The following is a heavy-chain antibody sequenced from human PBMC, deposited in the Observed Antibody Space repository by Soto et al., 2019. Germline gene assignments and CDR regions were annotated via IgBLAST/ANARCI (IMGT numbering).Heavy chain of an antibody. CDR1: GFTFSSYA. CDR2: ISGSGDST. V-gene: IGHV3-23*01. J-gene: IGHJ4*02. Sequence: EVQLLESGGGLVQPGGSLRLSCAVSGFTFSSYAMSWVRQAPGKGLEWVSVISGSGDSTYYADSVKGRFTISRDNSKNTLYLPINSLRAEATAVYYCATRAYGSDFDYWGQGTLVTVSS. CDR3: ATRAYGSDFDY. D-gene: IGHD3-10*01.